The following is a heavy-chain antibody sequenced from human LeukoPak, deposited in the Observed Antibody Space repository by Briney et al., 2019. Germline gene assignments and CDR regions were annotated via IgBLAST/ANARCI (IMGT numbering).Heavy chain of an antibody. V-gene: IGHV3-21*01. D-gene: IGHD6-6*01. CDR2: ISSSSTYI. CDR3: ARDGYLSSSFDF. Sequence: GGSLRLSCAASGFIFSSYNMNWVRQAPGKGLEWVSSISSSSTYIYYGDSVKGRFSISRDNAKNSLYLQMNSLRAEDTAVYYCARDGYLSSSFDFWGQGTLVTVSS. CDR1: GFIFSSYN. J-gene: IGHJ4*02.